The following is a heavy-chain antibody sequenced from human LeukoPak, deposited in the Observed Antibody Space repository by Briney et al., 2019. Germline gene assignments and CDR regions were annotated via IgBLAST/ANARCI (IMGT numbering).Heavy chain of an antibody. CDR3: ARHGSYYTT. V-gene: IGHV4-39*01. J-gene: IGHJ5*02. CDR2: IYYSGST. D-gene: IGHD1-26*01. CDR1: GGSISSSSYY. Sequence: PSETLSLTCTVSGGSISSSSYYWGWIRQPPGNGLEWIGSIYYSGSTYYNPSLKSRVTISVDTSKNQFSLKLSSVTAADTAVYYCARHGSYYTTWGQGTLVTVSS.